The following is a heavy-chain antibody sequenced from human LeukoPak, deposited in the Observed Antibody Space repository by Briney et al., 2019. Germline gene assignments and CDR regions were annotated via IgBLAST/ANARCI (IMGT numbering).Heavy chain of an antibody. J-gene: IGHJ4*02. CDR3: ARETEVPGGRSWDF. V-gene: IGHV4-4*07. CDR2: IHPSGTT. Sequence: SEPLSLTCTVSGGSISSYYWTWIRQPAGKGLEWIGRIHPSGTTNLNPSLKSRVIMSLDMSNNQFSLKVRSMTAADTAVYYCARETEVPGGRSWDFWGQGTLVTVSS. CDR1: GGSISSYY. D-gene: IGHD6-19*01.